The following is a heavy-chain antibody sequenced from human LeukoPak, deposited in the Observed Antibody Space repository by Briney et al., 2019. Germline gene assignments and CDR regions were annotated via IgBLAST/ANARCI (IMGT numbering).Heavy chain of an antibody. CDR2: ISGSGGST. D-gene: IGHD2-15*01. J-gene: IGHJ3*02. V-gene: IGHV3-23*01. CDR1: GFTFSSYA. CDR3: ANSEKCSGGSCYPGAFDI. Sequence: PGGSLRLSCAASGFTFSSYAMSWVRQAPGKGLEWVSAISGSGGSTYYADSVKGRFTISRDNSKNTLYLQMNSLRAEDTAVYYCANSEKCSGGSCYPGAFDIWGQGTMVTVSS.